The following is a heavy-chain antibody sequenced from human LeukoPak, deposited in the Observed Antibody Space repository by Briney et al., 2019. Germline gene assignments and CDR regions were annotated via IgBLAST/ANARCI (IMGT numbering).Heavy chain of an antibody. J-gene: IGHJ5*02. Sequence: PSGTLSLTCTVSGGSISSGGYYWSWIRQPPGKGLEWIGYIYYSGSTNYNPSLKSRVTISVDTSKNQFSLKLSSVTAADTAVYYCAGIRLGIAAAEFWFDPWGQGTLVTVSS. CDR2: IYYSGST. CDR1: GGSISSGGYY. V-gene: IGHV4-61*08. D-gene: IGHD6-13*01. CDR3: AGIRLGIAAAEFWFDP.